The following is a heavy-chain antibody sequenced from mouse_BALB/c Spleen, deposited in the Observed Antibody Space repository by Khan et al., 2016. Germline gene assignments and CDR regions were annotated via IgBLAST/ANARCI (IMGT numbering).Heavy chain of an antibody. V-gene: IGHV1-77*01. J-gene: IGHJ2*01. D-gene: IGHD1-1*02. CDR1: GYTFTDYV. CDR2: IYPGSGDT. Sequence: QVLLQQPGPELVKPGASVKMSCKASGYTFTDYVINWVKQRTGQGLEWIGVIYPGSGDTYYNEKFKGKDTLTADKSSNTAYMQLSSLTSEDSAVYFCARDYAQRDYFDYWGQGTTLTVSS. CDR3: ARDYAQRDYFDY.